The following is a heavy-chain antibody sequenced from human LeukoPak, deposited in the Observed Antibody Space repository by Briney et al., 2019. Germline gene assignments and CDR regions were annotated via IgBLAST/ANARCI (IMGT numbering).Heavy chain of an antibody. CDR2: IYYSGST. Sequence: SETLSLTCTVSGGSISSGYYYWSWIRQPPGKGLEWIGYIYYSGSTNYNPSLKSRVTISVDTSKNQFSLKLSSVTAADTAVYYCARDLRPDAFDIWGQGTMVTVSS. J-gene: IGHJ3*02. CDR3: ARDLRPDAFDI. V-gene: IGHV4-61*01. CDR1: GGSISSGYYY.